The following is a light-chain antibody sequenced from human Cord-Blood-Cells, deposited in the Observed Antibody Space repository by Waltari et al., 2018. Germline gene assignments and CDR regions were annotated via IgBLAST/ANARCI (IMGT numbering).Light chain of an antibody. J-gene: IGKJ5*01. V-gene: IGKV3-11*01. CDR2: DAS. Sequence: EIVLTQSPAPLSLSPGERATLSCRARQSVSSYLAWYQEKPGQAPRLLISDASNKATCIPVRFRGSGTGTDFAFTISSLKPEDFAVYYCQRRSNWTPITFGQGTRLEIK. CDR3: QRRSNWTPIT. CDR1: QSVSSY.